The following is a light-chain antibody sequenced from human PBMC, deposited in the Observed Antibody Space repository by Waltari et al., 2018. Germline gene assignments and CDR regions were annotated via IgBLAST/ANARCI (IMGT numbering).Light chain of an antibody. CDR3: FSYAGRATGV. Sequence: QSALTQPASVSGSPGQSITISCTGTSSDVGKYNLGPWYPHHPGQAPNLIIYGGSQRPSGVSDRFSGSKSGNTASLTISGLQAEDEADYYCFSYAGRATGVFGGGTKLTVL. CDR1: SSDVGKYNL. J-gene: IGLJ2*01. V-gene: IGLV2-23*01. CDR2: GGS.